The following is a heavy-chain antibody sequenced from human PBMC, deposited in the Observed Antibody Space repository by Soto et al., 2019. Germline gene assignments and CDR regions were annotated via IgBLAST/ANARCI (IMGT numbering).Heavy chain of an antibody. J-gene: IGHJ3*02. Sequence: GGSLRLSCAASGFTFSSYWMSWVRQAPGKGLEWVANIKQDGSEKYYVDSVKGRFTISRDNAKNSLYLQMNSLRAEDTAVYYCARERNWGSGDAFDIWGQGTMVTVSS. CDR3: ARERNWGSGDAFDI. CDR2: IKQDGSEK. V-gene: IGHV3-7*01. D-gene: IGHD7-27*01. CDR1: GFTFSSYW.